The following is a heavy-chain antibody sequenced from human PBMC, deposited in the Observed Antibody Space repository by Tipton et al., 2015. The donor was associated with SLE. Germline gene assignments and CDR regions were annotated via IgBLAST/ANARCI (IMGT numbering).Heavy chain of an antibody. J-gene: IGHJ3*02. CDR2: IYYSGST. V-gene: IGHV4-39*07. CDR1: GGSISSSSHY. CDR3: ARGNYYDSSGYDAFDI. Sequence: TLSLTCTVSGGSISSSSHYWGWIRQPPGKGLEWIGSIYYSGSTYYNPSLKSRVTISVDTSKNQFSLKLSSVTAADTAVYYCARGNYYDSSGYDAFDIWGQGTMVTVSS. D-gene: IGHD3-22*01.